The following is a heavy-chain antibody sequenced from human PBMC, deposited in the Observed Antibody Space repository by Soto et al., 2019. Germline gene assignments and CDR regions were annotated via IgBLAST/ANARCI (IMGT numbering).Heavy chain of an antibody. CDR1: GGSMSSGDYY. J-gene: IGHJ5*02. V-gene: IGHV4-30-4*01. CDR3: ARGVTVFGLVSRFWFDP. D-gene: IGHD3-3*01. CDR2: IHNSGIT. Sequence: TSETLSLTCTVSGGSMSSGDYYWSWIRQPPGKGLEWIGHIHNSGITYYNPSLKSRVVISIDTSRNQFSLRLNSLTAADRAVYFCARGVTVFGLVSRFWFDPWGQGTVVTVSS.